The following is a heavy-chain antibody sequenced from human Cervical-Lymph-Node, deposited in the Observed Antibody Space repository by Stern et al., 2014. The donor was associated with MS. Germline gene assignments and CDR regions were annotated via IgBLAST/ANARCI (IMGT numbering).Heavy chain of an antibody. CDR1: GFTFSSYG. CDR3: AKPQAAAGTEAFDY. D-gene: IGHD6-13*01. V-gene: IGHV3-30*18. J-gene: IGHJ4*02. CDR2: ISYDGSNK. Sequence: VQLVESGGGVVQPGRSLRLSCAASGFTFSSYGMHWVRQAPGKGLEWVAVISYDGSNKYYADSVKGRFTISRDNSKNTLYLQMNSLRAEDTAVYYCAKPQAAAGTEAFDYWGQGTLVTVSS.